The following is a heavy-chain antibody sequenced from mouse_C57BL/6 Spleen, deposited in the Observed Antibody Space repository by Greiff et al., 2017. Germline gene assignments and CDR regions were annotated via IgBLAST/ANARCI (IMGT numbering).Heavy chain of an antibody. CDR3: ARWAYNNYWCFDV. V-gene: IGHV1-82*01. J-gene: IGHJ1*03. D-gene: IGHD1-3*01. Sequence: QVQLQQSGPELVKPGASVKISCKASGYAFSSSWMNWVKQRPGQGLEWIGRIYPGGGDTNYNGKFKGKATLTADKSSSTAYMQLSSLTSEDAAVVFCARWAYNNYWCFDVWGTGTTVTVSS. CDR1: GYAFSSSW. CDR2: IYPGGGDT.